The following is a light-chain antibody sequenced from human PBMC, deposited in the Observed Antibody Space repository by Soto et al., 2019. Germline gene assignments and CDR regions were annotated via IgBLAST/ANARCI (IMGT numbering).Light chain of an antibody. J-gene: IGKJ1*01. V-gene: IGKV2-30*02. CDR2: KVS. CDR3: MQGTHWPRT. CDR1: QSLVHSNGNTY. Sequence: DVVMTQSPVSLPVTLGQPASISCRSSQSLVHSNGNTYLNSFQQRPGQSPRRLLYKVSIRDSGVPDRFSGSVSGTDFTLKISRVEDDEVGVYYCMQGTHWPRTFGQGTKVEIK.